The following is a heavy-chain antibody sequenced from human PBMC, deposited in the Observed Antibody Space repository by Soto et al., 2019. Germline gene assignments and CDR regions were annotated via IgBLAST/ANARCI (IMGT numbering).Heavy chain of an antibody. J-gene: IGHJ5*01. CDR3: ARGLGYHHVWRNYRYPRFDS. CDR2: INHSGTT. Sequence: PSETLSLTCAVYGGSFSDHFWSWIRQAPGKGLEWIGEINHSGTTRYNPSLKSRVIMSADTSKNQFTLKLSSVTAADTAVYYCARGLGYHHVWRNYRYPRFDSWGVGTLVTVS. V-gene: IGHV4-34*01. CDR1: GGSFSDHF. D-gene: IGHD3-16*02.